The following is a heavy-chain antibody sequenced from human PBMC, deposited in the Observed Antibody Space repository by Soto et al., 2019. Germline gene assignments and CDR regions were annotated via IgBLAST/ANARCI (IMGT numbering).Heavy chain of an antibody. D-gene: IGHD1-1*01. J-gene: IGHJ4*02. CDR3: AREPTYTTPSAFDY. V-gene: IGHV4-59*01. Sequence: SETLSLTCTFSGVSISSYYWSWIRHPPGKGLEWIGHIYYSGSTNYNPSLKSRVTISLDTSKNQLSLKLTSVTAADTAMYYCAREPTYTTPSAFDYGGQGTLVTV. CDR2: IYYSGST. CDR1: GVSISSYY.